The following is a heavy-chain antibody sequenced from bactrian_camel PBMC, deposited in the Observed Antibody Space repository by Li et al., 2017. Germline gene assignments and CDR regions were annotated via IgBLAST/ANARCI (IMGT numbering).Heavy chain of an antibody. V-gene: IGHV3S25*01. CDR3: AAKRIRCGGPSHWRIDFGY. CDR1: GYIFSSDC. D-gene: IGHD7*01. Sequence: QLVESGGGSVQAGGSLKLSCAASGYIFSSDCMGWFRQAPGKEREGVACISTGSGLTYYADSVKGRFTISHDFAKNTVYLQMNSLKPEDTAMYYCAAKRIRCGGPSHWRIDFGYWGQGTQVTVS. CDR2: ISTGSGLT. J-gene: IGHJ6*01.